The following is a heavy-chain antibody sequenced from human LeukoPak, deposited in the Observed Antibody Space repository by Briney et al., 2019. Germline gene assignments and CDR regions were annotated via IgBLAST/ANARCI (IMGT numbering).Heavy chain of an antibody. CDR3: AKDLSGAAAITGWFDP. CDR2: ISYDGSNK. CDR1: GFTFNNYA. J-gene: IGHJ5*02. D-gene: IGHD1-14*01. V-gene: IGHV3-30*18. Sequence: GGSLRLSCAASGFTFNNYAMSWVRQAPGKGLEWVAVISYDGSNKYYADSVKGRFTISRDNSKNTLYLQMNSLRAEDTAVYCCAKDLSGAAAITGWFDPWGQGTLVTVSS.